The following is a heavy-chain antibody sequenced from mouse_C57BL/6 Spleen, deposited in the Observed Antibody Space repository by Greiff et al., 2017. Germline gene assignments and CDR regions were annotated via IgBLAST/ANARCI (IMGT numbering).Heavy chain of an antibody. CDR3: ANSNYVHFDY. CDR2: IYPGSGST. D-gene: IGHD2-5*01. J-gene: IGHJ2*01. CDR1: GYNFTSYW. V-gene: IGHV1-55*01. Sequence: QVQLQQPGAELVKPGDSVKMSCKASGYNFTSYWITWVKQRPGQGLEWIGDIYPGSGSTNYNEKLKSKATRTLDTSSSTAYMQLSSLTSEDSAVYYCANSNYVHFDYWGQGTTLTVSS.